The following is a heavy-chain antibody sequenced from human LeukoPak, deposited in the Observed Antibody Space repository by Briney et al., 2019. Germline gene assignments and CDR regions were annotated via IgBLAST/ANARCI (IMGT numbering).Heavy chain of an antibody. CDR1: GVSVSTYY. J-gene: IGHJ6*03. V-gene: IGHV4-4*07. Sequence: PSETLSLTCTVSGVSVSTYYWSWIRQPAGKGLEFIGRFFTSGTSGTTNYNPSLKSRVTMSLDTSKNQFSLKLSSVTAADTAVYHCARVDTNYYYYMDVWGKGTTVTVSS. CDR3: ARVDTNYYYYMDV. D-gene: IGHD5-18*01. CDR2: FFTSGTSGTT.